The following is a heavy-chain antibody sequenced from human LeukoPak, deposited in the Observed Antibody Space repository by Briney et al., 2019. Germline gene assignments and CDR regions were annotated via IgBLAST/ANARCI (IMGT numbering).Heavy chain of an antibody. Sequence: GGSLRLSCAASGITFGSYWMSWVRQAPGKGLEWVANIKQDGSEKSYVDSVKGRFTISRDNAKNSLYLQMNSLRAEDTAVYYCARLYSGSYYVRYFDYWGQGTLVTVSS. CDR3: ARLYSGSYYVRYFDY. J-gene: IGHJ4*02. CDR2: IKQDGSEK. CDR1: GITFGSYW. V-gene: IGHV3-7*05. D-gene: IGHD1-26*01.